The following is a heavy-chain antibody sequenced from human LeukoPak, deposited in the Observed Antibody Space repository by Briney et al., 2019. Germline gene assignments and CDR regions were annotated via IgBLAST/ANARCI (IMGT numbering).Heavy chain of an antibody. Sequence: GRSLRLSCAASGFTFSSYGMHWVRQAPGKGLEWVSSISSSSSYIYYADSVKGRFTISRDNAKNSLYLQMNSLRAEDTAVYYCARGVTGEGHFYYYYMDVWGKGTTVTVSS. CDR1: GFTFSSYG. D-gene: IGHD1-20*01. CDR2: ISSSSSYI. J-gene: IGHJ6*03. V-gene: IGHV3-21*01. CDR3: ARGVTGEGHFYYYYMDV.